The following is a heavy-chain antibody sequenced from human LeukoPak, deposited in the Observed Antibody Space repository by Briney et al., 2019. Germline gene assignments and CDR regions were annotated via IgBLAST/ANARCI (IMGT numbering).Heavy chain of an antibody. V-gene: IGHV4-59*01. J-gene: IGHJ4*02. CDR1: GVSFSSYY. CDR2: IYYSGSN. CDR3: ARVNYDSSGYFDY. Sequence: SSETLSLTCTVSGVSFSSYYWTWIRQPPGKGLEWIGYIYYSGSNNKNTSLNSRVTMSIGTSQKQLSLKLSSVTAADTAVYYCARVNYDSSGYFDYWGQGTLVTVS. D-gene: IGHD3-22*01.